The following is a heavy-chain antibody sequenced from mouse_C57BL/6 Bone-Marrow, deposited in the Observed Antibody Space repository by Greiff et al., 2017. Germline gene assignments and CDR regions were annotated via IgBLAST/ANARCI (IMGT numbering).Heavy chain of an antibody. CDR1: GFTFSSYT. CDR3: SRQVTTVLATKYFDV. V-gene: IGHV5-9*01. D-gene: IGHD1-1*01. CDR2: ISGGGGNT. J-gene: IGHJ1*03. Sequence: DVMLVVSGGGLVKPGGSLKLSCAASGFTFSSYTMSLVRQTPAKRLQWVAAISGGGGNTYYPDSVMGRFTISRDNDKNILYLQMSSLRSEDTAEYYCSRQVTTVLATKYFDVWGTGTTVTVSS.